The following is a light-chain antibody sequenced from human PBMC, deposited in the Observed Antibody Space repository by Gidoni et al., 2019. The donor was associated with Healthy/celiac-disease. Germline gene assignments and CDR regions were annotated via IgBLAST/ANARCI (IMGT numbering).Light chain of an antibody. CDR1: SSNIGSNT. J-gene: IGLJ3*02. Sequence: QSVLTQPPSASGTPAPRVTISCSGSSSNIGSNTVNWYQQLPGTAPKLLIYSNKQRPSGVPDRFSGSKSGTSASLAISGLQSEDEADYYCAAWDDSLNVWVFGGGTKLTVL. V-gene: IGLV1-44*01. CDR3: AAWDDSLNVWV. CDR2: SNK.